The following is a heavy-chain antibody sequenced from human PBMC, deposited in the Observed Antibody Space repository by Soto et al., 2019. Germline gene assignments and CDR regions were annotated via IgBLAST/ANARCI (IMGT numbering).Heavy chain of an antibody. V-gene: IGHV3-30*03. J-gene: IGHJ4*02. Sequence: LRLSCAASGFTFSNYGMHWVRQAPGKGLEWVAVISDDGVSKYYADSVQGRFTISRDNSESVVLLQMNSLRPDDTALYFCARAYYFGSGTSYTLYHWGQGTQVTVSS. CDR2: ISDDGVSK. CDR3: ARAYYFGSGTSYTLYH. D-gene: IGHD3-10*01. CDR1: GFTFSNYG.